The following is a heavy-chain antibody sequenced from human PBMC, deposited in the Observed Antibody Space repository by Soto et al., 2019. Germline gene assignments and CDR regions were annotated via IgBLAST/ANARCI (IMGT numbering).Heavy chain of an antibody. CDR3: ARDDFRVDWFDP. Sequence: LETLSLTCTASGDSITSNGHYWGWIRQPPGKGLEWIGSISHSGFTHYSPSLKSRLAISVDTSKKQFYLKLSSLTAADTAFYYCARDDFRVDWFDPWGLGTLVTVSS. CDR1: GDSITSNGHY. J-gene: IGHJ5*02. D-gene: IGHD2-21*01. CDR2: ISHSGFT. V-gene: IGHV4-39*02.